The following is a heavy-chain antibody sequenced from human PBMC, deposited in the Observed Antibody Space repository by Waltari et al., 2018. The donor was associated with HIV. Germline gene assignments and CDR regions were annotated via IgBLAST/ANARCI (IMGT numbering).Heavy chain of an antibody. Sequence: LQLQASCLGLVKPSATFSLTSTVSGASISRPIYYGRWIRQPPGQGLGWIGTIYYSGSTYYSPSLKSRVTISVDTSKNQFSLKLSSVTAADTAVYYCARLRGRGGITMIVPRFDPWGQGTLVTVSS. CDR1: GASISRPIYY. CDR2: IYYSGST. J-gene: IGHJ5*02. V-gene: IGHV4-39*01. D-gene: IGHD3-22*01. CDR3: ARLRGRGGITMIVPRFDP.